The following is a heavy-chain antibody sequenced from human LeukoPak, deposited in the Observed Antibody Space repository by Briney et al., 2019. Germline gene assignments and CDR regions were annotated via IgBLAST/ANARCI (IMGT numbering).Heavy chain of an antibody. J-gene: IGHJ4*02. CDR2: IWYDGGNK. CDR3: ARDGVRSGYHEGPDY. D-gene: IGHD3-22*01. V-gene: IGHV3-33*01. Sequence: GGSLRLSCAASGFTFSSYGMHWVRQAPGKGLEWVAVIWYDGGNKYFADSVKARFTISRGNSKNTLYLQMNSLRAEDTAVYYCARDGVRSGYHEGPDYWGQGTLVTVSS. CDR1: GFTFSSYG.